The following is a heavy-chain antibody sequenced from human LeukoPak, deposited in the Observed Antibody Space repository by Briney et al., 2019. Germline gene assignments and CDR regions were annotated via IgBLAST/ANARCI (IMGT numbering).Heavy chain of an antibody. CDR3: TTYYYDSSGLDY. J-gene: IGHJ4*02. V-gene: IGHV3-15*01. CDR1: GFTFSNAW. CDR2: IKSKTDGGTT. D-gene: IGHD3-22*01. Sequence: GGSLTLSCAASGFTFSNAWMSWVRQAPGKGLEWVGRIKSKTDGGTTDYAAPVKGRFTISRDDSKNTLYLQMNSLKTEDTAVYYCTTYYYDSSGLDYWGQGTLVTVSS.